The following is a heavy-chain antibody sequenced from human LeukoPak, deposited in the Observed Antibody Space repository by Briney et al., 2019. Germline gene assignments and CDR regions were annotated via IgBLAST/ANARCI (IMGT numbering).Heavy chain of an antibody. D-gene: IGHD3-22*01. V-gene: IGHV3-53*01. CDR2: IYSGGST. CDR1: GFTVSSNY. Sequence: GGSLRLSCAASGFTVSSNYMSWVRQAPGKGLEWVSVIYSGGSTYYADSVKGRFTISRDNSKNTLYLQMNSLRAEDTAVYYCGRDFPDSSGDYYYYYYMDVWGKGITVTVSS. J-gene: IGHJ6*03. CDR3: GRDFPDSSGDYYYYYYMDV.